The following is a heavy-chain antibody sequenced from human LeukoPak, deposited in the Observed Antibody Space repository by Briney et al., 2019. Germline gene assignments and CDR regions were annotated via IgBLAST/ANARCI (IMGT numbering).Heavy chain of an antibody. J-gene: IGHJ5*02. Sequence: ASVKVSCRASGHTLKNYGVAWVRQAPGQGLEWMGSNSAYNGDTKYAQSLQGRVSMTTDTSTSTAYMELRSLRLDDTAVYYCARVTTVTRSPWSWGPKKIGQEVNWFDPWGQGTLVIVSS. D-gene: IGHD4-17*01. CDR2: NSAYNGDT. CDR3: ARVTTVTRSPWSWGPKKIGQEVNWFDP. CDR1: GHTLKNYG. V-gene: IGHV1-18*01.